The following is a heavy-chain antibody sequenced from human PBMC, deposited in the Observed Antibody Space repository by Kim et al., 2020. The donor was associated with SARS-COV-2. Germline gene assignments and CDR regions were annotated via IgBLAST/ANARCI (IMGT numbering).Heavy chain of an antibody. CDR1: GFTFGSYR. Sequence: GGSLRLSCAASGFTFGSYRMNWVRQAPGKGLEWVANIKQDGSEKYYVDSVKGRFTISRDNAKNSLYLQMNSLRAEDTAVYYCATWQKGSGTYSEYFDYWGQGTLVSVSS. CDR3: ATWQKGSGTYSEYFDY. V-gene: IGHV3-7*03. J-gene: IGHJ4*02. CDR2: IKQDGSEK. D-gene: IGHD3-10*01.